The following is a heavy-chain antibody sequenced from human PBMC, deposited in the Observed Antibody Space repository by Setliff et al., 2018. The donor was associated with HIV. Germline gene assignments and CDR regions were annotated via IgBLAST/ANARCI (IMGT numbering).Heavy chain of an antibody. D-gene: IGHD2-2*01. J-gene: IGHJ6*03. V-gene: IGHV4-4*07. CDR1: RGSISSYY. Sequence: SETLSLTCTVSRGSISSYYWSWIRQPPGKGLEWIGSIYSSGSTNYNPYLKSRVTMSVDTSKNQFSLRLSSVTAADTAVYYCAREVRVVLPAAASGNYYYYYMDVWGKGTTVTVSS. CDR2: IYSSGST. CDR3: AREVRVVLPAAASGNYYYYYMDV.